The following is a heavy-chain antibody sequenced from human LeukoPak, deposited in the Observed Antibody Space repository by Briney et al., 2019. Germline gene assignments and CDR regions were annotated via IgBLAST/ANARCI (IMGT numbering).Heavy chain of an antibody. CDR2: INPNSGGT. V-gene: IGHV1-2*02. CDR1: GYTFTGYC. D-gene: IGHD2-2*01. CDR3: ARDKDEYQLLRGCDY. Sequence: GASVKVSCKASGYTFTGYCMHWVRQAPGQGLEWMGWINPNSGGTNYAQKFQGRVTMTRDTSISTAYMELSGLRSDDTAVYYCARDKDEYQLLRGCDYWGQGTLVTVSS. J-gene: IGHJ4*02.